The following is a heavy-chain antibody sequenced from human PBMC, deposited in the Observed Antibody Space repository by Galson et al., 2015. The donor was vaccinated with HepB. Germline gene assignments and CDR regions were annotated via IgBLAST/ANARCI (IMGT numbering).Heavy chain of an antibody. D-gene: IGHD2-2*01. V-gene: IGHV3-9*01. J-gene: IGHJ3*02. CDR3: AKDISPANDAFDI. CDR2: ISWNSGRI. CDR1: GFTFDDYA. Sequence: SLRLSCAASGFTFDDYAMHWVRQAPGKGLEWVSGISWNSGRIGYADPVKGRFTISRDNAKNSLYLQMNILRAEDTALYYCAKDISPANDAFDIRGQGTMVTVSS.